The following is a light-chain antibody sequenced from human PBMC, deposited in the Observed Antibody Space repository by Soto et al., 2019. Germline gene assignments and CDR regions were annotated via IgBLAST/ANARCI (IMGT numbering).Light chain of an antibody. J-gene: IGKJ1*01. CDR1: QSISNW. CDR2: KAS. Sequence: DIQVTQSPSTLSASVGDRVTITCRASQSISNWLAWYQQKPGKAPKVLIYKASSLESGVPSRFSGSGSGTEFTLTISSLQTEDFATYYCKQYGANSPWTFGQGTKVEIK. CDR3: KQYGANSPWT. V-gene: IGKV1-5*03.